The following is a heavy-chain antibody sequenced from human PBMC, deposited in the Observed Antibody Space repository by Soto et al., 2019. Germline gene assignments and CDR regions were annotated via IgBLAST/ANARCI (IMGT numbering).Heavy chain of an antibody. D-gene: IGHD6-13*01. CDR1: GFIFTNHG. CDR2: ISFDGTSE. CDR3: SRGAAAGTRY. V-gene: IGHV3-30*03. Sequence: QVQLVESGGGVVQPGRSLTLSCEASGFIFTNHGMHWVRQAPGKGLEWVALISFDGTSEYYSDSVKGRFTVSRDKSKNTLFLQKNRPRHEETAVYFCSRGAAAGTRYWGQGTLVTVSS. J-gene: IGHJ4*02.